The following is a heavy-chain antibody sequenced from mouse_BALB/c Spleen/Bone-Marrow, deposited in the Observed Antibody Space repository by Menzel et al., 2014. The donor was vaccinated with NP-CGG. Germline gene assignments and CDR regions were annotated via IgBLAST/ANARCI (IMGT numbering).Heavy chain of an antibody. CDR2: INPYNGGT. J-gene: IGHJ1*01. CDR3: ASYYGSTWYFDV. D-gene: IGHD1-1*01. Sequence: EVQLQQSGPELVKPGASVKISCKASGYSFTGYTMNWVKQSHGKNLEWIGLINPYNGGTTYNQYFKGKATLTVDRSSSTAYTELLSLTSEDSAVYYCASYYGSTWYFDVWGAGTTVTVSS. V-gene: IGHV1-18*01. CDR1: GYSFTGYT.